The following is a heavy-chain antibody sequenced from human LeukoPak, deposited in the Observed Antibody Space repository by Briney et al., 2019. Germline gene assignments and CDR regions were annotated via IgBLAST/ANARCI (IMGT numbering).Heavy chain of an antibody. D-gene: IGHD3-3*01. Sequence: SETLSLTCAVYGGSFSGYYWSWIRQPPGKGLEWIGEINHSGSTNYNPSLKSRVTISVDTSKNQFSLKLSSVTAADTAVYYCARVLRFLEWMDFDIWGQGTMVTVSS. J-gene: IGHJ3*02. CDR1: GGSFSGYY. CDR2: INHSGST. V-gene: IGHV4-34*01. CDR3: ARVLRFLEWMDFDI.